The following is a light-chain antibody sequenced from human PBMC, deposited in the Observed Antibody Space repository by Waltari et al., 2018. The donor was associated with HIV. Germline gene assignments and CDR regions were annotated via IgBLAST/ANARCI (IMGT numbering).Light chain of an antibody. Sequence: QSALTQPASVSGSPGQSITISCTGTSSDVGVFNYVSWYQQHPGKPPKLMLHDVNSRPSGVSNRFSGSKSGYTASLTISGLQAEDEAEYFCGSYTTMNTVVFGTGTKVTVL. V-gene: IGLV2-14*03. CDR1: SSDVGVFNY. J-gene: IGLJ1*01. CDR3: GSYTTMNTVV. CDR2: DVN.